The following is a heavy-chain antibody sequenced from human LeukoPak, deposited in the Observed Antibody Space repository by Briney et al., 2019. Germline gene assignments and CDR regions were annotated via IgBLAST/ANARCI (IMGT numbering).Heavy chain of an antibody. V-gene: IGHV3-7*01. Sequence: GGSLRLSCAASGFTFSSYWMSWVRQAPGKGLEWVANIKQDGSETYYVDSVKGRFTISRDNAKKSLYLQMNSLRAEDRAVYYCARQTMATVSHVGFDIWGQGTTVTVSS. CDR3: ARQTMATVSHVGFDI. CDR2: IKQDGSET. J-gene: IGHJ3*02. D-gene: IGHD5-24*01. CDR1: GFTFSSYW.